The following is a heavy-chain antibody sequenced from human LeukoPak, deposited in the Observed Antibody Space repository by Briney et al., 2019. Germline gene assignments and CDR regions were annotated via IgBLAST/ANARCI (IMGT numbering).Heavy chain of an antibody. CDR3: ARPYYYDSSGYAFDI. CDR1: GYSFTSYW. V-gene: IGHV5-51*01. J-gene: IGHJ3*02. Sequence: GESLKISCKGSGYSFTSYWIGWVRQLPGKGLEWMGIIYPGGSDTRYSPSFQGQVTISADKSISTAYLQWSSLKASDTAMYYCARPYYYDSSGYAFDIWGQGTMVTVSS. CDR2: IYPGGSDT. D-gene: IGHD3-22*01.